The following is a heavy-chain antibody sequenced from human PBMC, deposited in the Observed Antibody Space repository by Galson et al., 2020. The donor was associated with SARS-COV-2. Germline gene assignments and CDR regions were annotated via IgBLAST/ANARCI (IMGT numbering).Heavy chain of an antibody. CDR3: ARGYGSGSYWVTWFDP. CDR1: GYTLSSYH. D-gene: IGHD3-10*01. J-gene: IGHJ5*02. Sequence: GGSHRLSCPASGYTLSSYHMHWVRQATGKGLEWVSALGTAGDTYYTGSVKGRFTISRENAKNSLYLQMNSLRAGDTAVYYCARGYGSGSYWVTWFDPWGQGTLVTVSS. CDR2: LGTAGDT. V-gene: IGHV3-13*01.